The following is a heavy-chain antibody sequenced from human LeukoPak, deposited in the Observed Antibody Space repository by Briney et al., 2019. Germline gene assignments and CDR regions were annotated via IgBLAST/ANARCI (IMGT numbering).Heavy chain of an antibody. Sequence: GGSLRLSCAASGFTFSSYSMNWVRQAPGKGLEWVSSISSSSSYIYYADSVKGRFTISRDNAKNSLYLQMNSLRAEDTAVYYCASVVGIAAAGRVPFDYWGPGTLVTVSS. CDR2: ISSSSSYI. CDR1: GFTFSSYS. D-gene: IGHD6-13*01. CDR3: ASVVGIAAAGRVPFDY. V-gene: IGHV3-21*01. J-gene: IGHJ4*02.